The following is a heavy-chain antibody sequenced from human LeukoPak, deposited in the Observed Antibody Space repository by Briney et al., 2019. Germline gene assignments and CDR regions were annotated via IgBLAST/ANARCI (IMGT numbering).Heavy chain of an antibody. CDR3: ASYDGRAAYFEY. CDR2: IYSGGTT. Sequence: GGSLRLSCAASGFTVSNNYMSWVRQAPGKGLEWVSVIYSGGTTYYADSVRGRFTISRDNSKNTVHLQMNSLRPEDTAVYYCASYDGRAAYFEYLGQGTLVTVSS. CDR1: GFTVSNNY. J-gene: IGHJ4*02. D-gene: IGHD3-22*01. V-gene: IGHV3-66*02.